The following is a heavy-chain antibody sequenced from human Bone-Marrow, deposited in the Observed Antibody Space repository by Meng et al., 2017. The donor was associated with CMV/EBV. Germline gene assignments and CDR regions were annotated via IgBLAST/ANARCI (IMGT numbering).Heavy chain of an antibody. J-gene: IGHJ3*02. V-gene: IGHV1-69*05. CDR1: GGTFSSYA. CDR3: ARDGIGGNAFDI. D-gene: IGHD3-10*01. Sequence: SVKVSCKASGGTFSSYAISWVRQAPGQGLEWMGGIIPIFGTANYAQKFQGRVTITTDESTSTAYMELSSLRSEDTAVYYCARDGIGGNAFDIWGQGTTVTVSS. CDR2: IIPIFGTA.